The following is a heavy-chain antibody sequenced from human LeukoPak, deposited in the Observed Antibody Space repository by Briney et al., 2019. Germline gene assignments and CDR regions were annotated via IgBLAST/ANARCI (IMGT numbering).Heavy chain of an antibody. CDR2: ISPTGSTT. J-gene: IGHJ4*02. D-gene: IGHD6-6*01. Sequence: GGSLRLSCAASGFTFYNYAMTWVRQAPGKGLVWVSRISPTGSTTSYADSVKGRFTVSRDNAKNTLYLQVNNLRAEDTAVYYCARGPNSNWSGLDFWGQGTLLTVSS. CDR1: GFTFYNYA. CDR3: ARGPNSNWSGLDF. V-gene: IGHV3-74*01.